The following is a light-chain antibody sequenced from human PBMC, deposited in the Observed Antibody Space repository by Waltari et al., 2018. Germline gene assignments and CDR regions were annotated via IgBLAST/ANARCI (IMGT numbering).Light chain of an antibody. V-gene: IGKV3-15*01. J-gene: IGKJ5*01. CDR3: QQYNNWPPIT. CDR2: GAS. Sequence: ETVMTQSPATLSLSPGDRATLSCRASQSVSNNLAWYQQQPGQAPTILIYGASTRATGIPARFSGGGSGTEFTLTISSLQSEDFAVYYCQQYNNWPPITFGQGTRLEMK. CDR1: QSVSNN.